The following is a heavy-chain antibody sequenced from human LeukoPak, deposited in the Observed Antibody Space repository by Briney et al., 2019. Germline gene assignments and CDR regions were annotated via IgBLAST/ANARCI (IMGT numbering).Heavy chain of an antibody. CDR2: VSSDGTT. Sequence: SETLSLTCSVSGDSVTSYYWNWIRQPPGKGLEWIGYVSSDGTTNYTPSLTSRVIMSVDTANNHISLNLTSLTAADTAIYYCARLDCSDMDTCYNHWGRGTLVTVSS. J-gene: IGHJ4*02. CDR1: GDSVTSYY. D-gene: IGHD3/OR15-3a*01. CDR3: ARLDCSDMDTCYNH. V-gene: IGHV4-59*08.